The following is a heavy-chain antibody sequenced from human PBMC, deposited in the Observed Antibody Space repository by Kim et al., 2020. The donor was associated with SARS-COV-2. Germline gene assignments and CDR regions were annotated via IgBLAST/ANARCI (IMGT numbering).Heavy chain of an antibody. CDR3: ARILSNTSGWGSHYCDL. Sequence: ETLSLTCAVYGGSFSGYYWSWIRQPPGKGLEWIGEINHSGRSNYNPSLKSRVTISVDTYKNQFSLKLTSVTAADAAIYFCARILSNTSGWGSHYCDLWGQGILVTVSS. CDR2: INHSGRS. D-gene: IGHD3-10*01. V-gene: IGHV4-34*01. CDR1: GGSFSGYY. J-gene: IGHJ1*01.